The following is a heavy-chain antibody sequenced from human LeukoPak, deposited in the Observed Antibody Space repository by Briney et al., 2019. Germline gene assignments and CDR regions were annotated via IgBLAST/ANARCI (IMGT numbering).Heavy chain of an antibody. V-gene: IGHV3-23*01. J-gene: IGHJ4*02. D-gene: IGHD1-14*01. CDR2: IFGGGANT. CDR1: GFTSSGFA. CDR3: AKDVKPDGLWDIDY. Sequence: GGSLRLSCAASGFTSSGFAMNWVRQTPGGGLGGVSGIFGGGANTFYADSVKGRFTISRDNSKNTLHLQMNSLRADDTAIYYCAKDVKPDGLWDIDYWGQGTLVTVSS.